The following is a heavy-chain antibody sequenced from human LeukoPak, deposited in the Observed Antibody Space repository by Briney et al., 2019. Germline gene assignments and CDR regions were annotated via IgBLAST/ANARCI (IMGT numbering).Heavy chain of an antibody. J-gene: IGHJ3*02. V-gene: IGHV5-51*01. D-gene: IGHD2-2*02. CDR2: IYPGDSDT. CDR1: GYSFTSYW. CDR3: ARLPYCSSTSCYTYGGAFDI. Sequence: GESLKISCKSSGYSFTSYWIGWVRQMPGKGLEWMGIIYPGDSDTRYSPSFQGQVTISADKSISTAYLQWSSLKASDTAMYYCARLPYCSSTSCYTYGGAFDIWGQGTMVTVSS.